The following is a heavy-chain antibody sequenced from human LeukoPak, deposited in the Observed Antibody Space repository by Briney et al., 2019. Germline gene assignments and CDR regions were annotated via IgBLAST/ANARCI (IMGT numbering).Heavy chain of an antibody. CDR3: ASDRTYYYDSSGYTGSGFDY. CDR1: GFTFSSYG. Sequence: PGGSLRLSCAASGFTFSSYGMHWVRQAPGKGLEWVAFIRFDGVNKYYADSVKGRFTISRDNAKNSLYLQMNSLRAEDTAVYYCASDRTYYYDSSGYTGSGFDYWGQGTLVTVSS. J-gene: IGHJ4*02. CDR2: IRFDGVNK. D-gene: IGHD3-22*01. V-gene: IGHV3-30*02.